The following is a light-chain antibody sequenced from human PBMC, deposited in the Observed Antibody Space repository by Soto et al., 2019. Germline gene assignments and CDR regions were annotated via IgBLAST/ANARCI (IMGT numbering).Light chain of an antibody. Sequence: DIQVTQSPSSLSASVGDRVTITCRASQSISSYLNWYQLKPGKAPKLLIYAASSFQSVVPSRFSGSVSGTDFTLTISSLQPENFATYYCQQTHSTPPGTFGQGTKVEIE. CDR2: AAS. CDR3: QQTHSTPPGT. V-gene: IGKV1-39*01. CDR1: QSISSY. J-gene: IGKJ1*01.